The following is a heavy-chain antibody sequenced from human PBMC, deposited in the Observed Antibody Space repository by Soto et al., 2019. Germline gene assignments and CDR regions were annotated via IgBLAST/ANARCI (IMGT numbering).Heavy chain of an antibody. Sequence: SETLSLTCAVFGGSFSGYYWNWIRQPPGKGLEWIGEINHSGSTNYNPSLKSRVTISVDTSKNQFSLKLSSVTAADTAVYYCASMGYHYGSGSYPLDYWGQGTLVTVSS. J-gene: IGHJ4*02. CDR1: GGSFSGYY. D-gene: IGHD3-10*01. CDR2: INHSGST. V-gene: IGHV4-34*01. CDR3: ASMGYHYGSGSYPLDY.